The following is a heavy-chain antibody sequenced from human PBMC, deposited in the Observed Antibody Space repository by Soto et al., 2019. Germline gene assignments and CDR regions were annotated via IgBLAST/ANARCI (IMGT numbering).Heavy chain of an antibody. D-gene: IGHD1-26*01. CDR2: ISNTGST. Sequence: SETLSLTCTVSGDSITRGAYYWTWIRQHPGKGLEWIGYISNTGSTYYNPSLKSRVTISVDTSKNQFSLKLRPVTAADTAVYYCARHTMGSSRLIDYWGQGALVTVSS. V-gene: IGHV4-39*01. CDR3: ARHTMGSSRLIDY. CDR1: GDSITRGAYY. J-gene: IGHJ4*02.